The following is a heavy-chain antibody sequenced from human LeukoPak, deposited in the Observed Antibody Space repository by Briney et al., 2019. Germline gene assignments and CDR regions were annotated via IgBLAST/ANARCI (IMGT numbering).Heavy chain of an antibody. CDR3: ARTFRESYYDFWSGYSTLEY. CDR2: INHSGST. J-gene: IGHJ4*02. Sequence: SETLSLTCAVYGGSFSGYYWSWIRQPPGKGLEWIGEINHSGSTNYNPSLKSRVTISVDTSKNQFSLKLSSVTAADTAVYYCARTFRESYYDFWSGYSTLEYWGQGTLVTVSS. V-gene: IGHV4-34*01. CDR1: GGSFSGYY. D-gene: IGHD3-3*01.